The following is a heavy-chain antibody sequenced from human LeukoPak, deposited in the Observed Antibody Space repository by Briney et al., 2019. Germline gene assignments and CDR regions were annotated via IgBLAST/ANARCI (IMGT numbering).Heavy chain of an antibody. CDR2: IYHSGST. V-gene: IGHV4-4*02. D-gene: IGHD4/OR15-4a*01. J-gene: IGHJ4*02. CDR1: GGSISSSNW. Sequence: SETLSLTCAVSGGSISSSNWWSWVRQPPGKGLEWIGEIYHSGSTNYNPSLKSRVTISVDKSKNQFSLKLSSVTAADTAVYYCARRTVLSGSYFDYWGQGTLVTVSS. CDR3: ARRTVLSGSYFDY.